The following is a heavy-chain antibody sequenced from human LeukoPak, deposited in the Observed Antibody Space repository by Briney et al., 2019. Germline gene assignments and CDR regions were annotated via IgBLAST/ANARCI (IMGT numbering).Heavy chain of an antibody. CDR1: GYTFTGYY. D-gene: IGHD6-19*01. CDR3: ARGRGSGHKENWFDP. Sequence: ASVKVSCKASGYTFTGYYMHWVRQAPGQGLEWMGWINPNSGGTNYAQKFQGRVTMTRNTSISTAYMGLSSLRSEDTAVYYCARGRGSGHKENWFDPWGQGTLVTVSS. J-gene: IGHJ5*02. V-gene: IGHV1-2*02. CDR2: INPNSGGT.